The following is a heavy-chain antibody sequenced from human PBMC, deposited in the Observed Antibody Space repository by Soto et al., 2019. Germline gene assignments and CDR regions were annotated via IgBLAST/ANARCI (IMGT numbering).Heavy chain of an antibody. Sequence: QVQLQESGPGLVKPSETLSLTCNVSGGSIRSYYWSWVRQPAGKPLEWIGRIYTSGSTNYNPSLKSRVSMSVATSKNQFSLEVTSVTAADTAVYYCAREGASGFGMDVWGLGTTVTVSS. D-gene: IGHD1-26*01. CDR2: IYTSGST. CDR1: GGSIRSYY. J-gene: IGHJ6*02. V-gene: IGHV4-4*07. CDR3: AREGASGFGMDV.